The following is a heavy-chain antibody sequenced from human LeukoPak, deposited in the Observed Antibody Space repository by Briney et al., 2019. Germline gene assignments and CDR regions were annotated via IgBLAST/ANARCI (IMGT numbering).Heavy chain of an antibody. V-gene: IGHV1-2*02. CDR3: ARGPLGSSSSGYYYYMDV. J-gene: IGHJ6*03. CDR1: GYTFTGYY. D-gene: IGHD6-6*01. CDR2: INPNSGGT. Sequence: ASVKVSCKASGYTFTGYYMHWVRQAPGQGLEWMGWINPNSGGTNYAQKFQGRVTMTRDTSISSAYMEVSRLRPDDTAVYYCARGPLGSSSSGYYYYMDVWGKGTTVAVSS.